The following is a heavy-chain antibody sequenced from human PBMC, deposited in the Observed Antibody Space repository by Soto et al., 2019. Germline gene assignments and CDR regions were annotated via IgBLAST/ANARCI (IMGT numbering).Heavy chain of an antibody. CDR1: GGSISSYY. CDR3: AIENSLSSWFDY. CDR2: IYYSGST. Sequence: SETLSLTCTVSGGSISSYYWSWIRQPPGKGLEWIGYIYYSGSTNYNPSLKSRVTISVDTSKNQFSLKLSSVTAADTAVYYCAIENSLSSWFDYWGQGTPVTVSS. D-gene: IGHD6-13*01. V-gene: IGHV4-59*01. J-gene: IGHJ4*02.